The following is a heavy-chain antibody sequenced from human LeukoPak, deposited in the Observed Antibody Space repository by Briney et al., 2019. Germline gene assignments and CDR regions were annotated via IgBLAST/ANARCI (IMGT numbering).Heavy chain of an antibody. CDR3: ARDSRVWSSTQYYYYYYMAV. CDR2: IFYSGST. CDR1: GGSISSYY. V-gene: IGHV4-59*01. J-gene: IGHJ6*03. Sequence: SEALSLTCTVSGGSISSYYWSWIRQPPGKGLEWIGYIFYSGSTNYNPSLKSRVTISVDTSKNQFSLMLSSMTAADTAVYYCARDSRVWSSTQYYYYYYMAVWGKGTTVTVSS. D-gene: IGHD2-2*01.